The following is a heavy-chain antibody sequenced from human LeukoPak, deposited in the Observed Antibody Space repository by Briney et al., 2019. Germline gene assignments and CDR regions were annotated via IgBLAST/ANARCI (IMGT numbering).Heavy chain of an antibody. Sequence: GRSLRLSCAASGFTFSSYAMHWVRQAPGKGLEWVAVISYDGSNKYYADSVKGRFTISRDNSKNTLYLQMNSLRAEDTAVYYCARPLFYNFFTGYGSPYYFSGMEVGGQGTTVTVSS. CDR2: ISYDGSNK. J-gene: IGHJ6*02. V-gene: IGHV3-30*04. CDR3: ARPLFYNFFTGYGSPYYFSGMEV. D-gene: IGHD3-9*01. CDR1: GFTFSSYA.